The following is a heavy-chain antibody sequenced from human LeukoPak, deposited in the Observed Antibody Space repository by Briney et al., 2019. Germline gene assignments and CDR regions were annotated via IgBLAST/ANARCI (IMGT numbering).Heavy chain of an antibody. CDR2: ISSSSSYI. Sequence: GGSLRLSCAASGFTFSSYSMNWVRQAPGKGLEWVSSISSSSSYIYYADSVEGRFTISRDNAKNSLYLQMNSLRAEDTAVYYCARVRTYDFWSPVGAFDIWGQGTMVTVSS. CDR3: ARVRTYDFWSPVGAFDI. D-gene: IGHD3-3*01. V-gene: IGHV3-21*01. CDR1: GFTFSSYS. J-gene: IGHJ3*02.